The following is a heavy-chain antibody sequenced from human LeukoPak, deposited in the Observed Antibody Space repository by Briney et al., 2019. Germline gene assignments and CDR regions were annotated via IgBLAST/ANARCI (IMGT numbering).Heavy chain of an antibody. CDR2: INQDGSEI. J-gene: IGHJ4*02. CDR1: GFTFDDYG. D-gene: IGHD6-13*01. CDR3: ARRGTSSSWAHFDY. V-gene: IGHV3-7*05. Sequence: GGSLRLSCAASGFTFDDYGMSWVRQAPGKGLEWVANINQDGSEIYYVDSVQGRFTISRDNVDNSLYLQMNSLGAEDTAVYYCARRGTSSSWAHFDYWGQGTLVTVSS.